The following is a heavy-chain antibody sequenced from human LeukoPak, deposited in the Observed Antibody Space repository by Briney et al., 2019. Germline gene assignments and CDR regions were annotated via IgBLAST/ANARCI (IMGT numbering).Heavy chain of an antibody. V-gene: IGHV1-24*01. J-gene: IGHJ6*02. D-gene: IGHD2-2*01. CDR1: GYTLTELS. Sequence: ASVKVSCKVSGYTLTELSMHWVRQAPGKGLEWMGGFDPEDGETIYAQKFQGRVTMTEDTSTDTAYMELSSLRSEDTAVYYCASPGGAGTSPPTDYYGMDVWGQGTTVTVSS. CDR3: ASPGGAGTSPPTDYYGMDV. CDR2: FDPEDGET.